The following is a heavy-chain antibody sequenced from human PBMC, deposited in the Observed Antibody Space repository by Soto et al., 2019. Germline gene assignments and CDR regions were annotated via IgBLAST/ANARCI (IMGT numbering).Heavy chain of an antibody. J-gene: IGHJ6*03. CDR1: GFTFSSYA. CDR3: AKGGPEVDDYYYYYMDV. D-gene: IGHD2-15*01. Sequence: EVQLLESGGGLVQPGGSLRLSCAASGFTFSSYAMSWVRQATGKGLEWVSAISGSGGSTYYADSVKGRFTISRDNSKNTLYLQMNSLRAEDTAVYYCAKGGPEVDDYYYYYMDVWGKGTTFTVSS. V-gene: IGHV3-23*01. CDR2: ISGSGGST.